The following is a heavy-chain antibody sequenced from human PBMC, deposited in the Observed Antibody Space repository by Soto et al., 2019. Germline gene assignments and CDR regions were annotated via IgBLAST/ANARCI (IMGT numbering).Heavy chain of an antibody. CDR2: IYYSGST. CDR3: ARDQGRGYSYGFYYYYGMDV. CDR1: GGSISSYY. Sequence: PSETLSLTCTVSGGSISSYYWSWIRQPPGKGLEWIGYIYYSGSTNYNPSLKSRVTISVDTSKNQFSLKLSSVTAADTAVYYCARDQGRGYSYGFYYYYGMDVWGQGTTVTVSS. J-gene: IGHJ6*02. V-gene: IGHV4-59*01. D-gene: IGHD5-18*01.